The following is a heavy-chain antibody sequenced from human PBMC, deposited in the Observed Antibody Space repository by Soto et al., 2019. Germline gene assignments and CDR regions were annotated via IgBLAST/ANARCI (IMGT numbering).Heavy chain of an antibody. CDR3: ARDIGFDYVN. CDR2: IKEDGSEI. V-gene: IGHV3-7*01. Sequence: LRLSCGVSGFNVMSYWMSWVRQAPGKGLEWVASIKEDGSEIYYLQSVRGRFTISRDSAGNALHLAMNYLSAEDTAVYFCARDIGFDYVNWGQGTLVTVSS. D-gene: IGHD3-16*01. CDR1: GFNVMSYW. J-gene: IGHJ4*02.